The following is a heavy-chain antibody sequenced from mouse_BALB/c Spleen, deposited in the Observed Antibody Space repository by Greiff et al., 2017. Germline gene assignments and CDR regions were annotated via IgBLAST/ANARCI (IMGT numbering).Heavy chain of an antibody. CDR3: ARQRGYGNSAWFAY. CDR1: GFAFSSYD. V-gene: IGHV5-12-1*01. Sequence: EVKLVESGGGLVKPGGSLKLSCAASGFAFSSYDMSWVRQTPEKRLEWVAYISSGGGSTYYPDTVKGRFTISRDNAKNTLYLQMSSLKSEDTAMYYCARQRGYGNSAWFAYWGQGTLVTVSA. CDR2: ISSGGGST. D-gene: IGHD2-1*01. J-gene: IGHJ3*01.